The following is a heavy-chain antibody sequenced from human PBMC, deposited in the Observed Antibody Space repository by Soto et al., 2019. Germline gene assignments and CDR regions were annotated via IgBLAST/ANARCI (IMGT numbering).Heavy chain of an antibody. J-gene: IGHJ4*02. CDR1: GGSISSSNW. V-gene: IGHV4-4*02. CDR2: IYHSGST. CDR3: ARVPRRWLVPHYFDY. D-gene: IGHD6-19*01. Sequence: QVQLQESGPGLVKPSGTLSLTCAVSGGSISSSNWWSWVRQPPGKGLEWIGEIYHSGSTNYNPSLKRRVTISVDKSKNQFSLKLSSVTAADTAVYYCARVPRRWLVPHYFDYWGQGTLVTVSS.